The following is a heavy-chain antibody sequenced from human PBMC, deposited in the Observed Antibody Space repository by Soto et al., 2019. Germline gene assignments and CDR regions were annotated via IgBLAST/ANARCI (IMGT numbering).Heavy chain of an antibody. D-gene: IGHD6-25*01. CDR2: IGRAGLI. Sequence: GGSLRVSLAASGCTVSSKYMSGVRQAPGKGLEWFSVIGRAGLIYYADSVRGRFTISRXXXXXXLXVXMXXXRADXTAVYXCARGGRRLPSNPAHYPGPAPLLTVSS. V-gene: IGHV3-53*01. J-gene: IGHJ4*02. CDR1: GCTVSSKY. CDR3: ARGGRRLPSNPAHY.